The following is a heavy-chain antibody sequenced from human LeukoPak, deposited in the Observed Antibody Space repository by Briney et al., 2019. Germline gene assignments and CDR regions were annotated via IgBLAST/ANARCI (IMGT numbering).Heavy chain of an antibody. V-gene: IGHV3-23*01. CDR1: GFTFSSYA. Sequence: PGGSLRLSCAASGFTFSSYAMSWVRQAPGKGLEWVSAISGSGGSTYYADSVKGRFTISRDNSKNTLYLQMNSLRAEDTVVYYRAKYLGYCTNGVCYLDYWGQGTLVTVSS. CDR2: ISGSGGST. J-gene: IGHJ4*02. D-gene: IGHD2-8*01. CDR3: AKYLGYCTNGVCYLDY.